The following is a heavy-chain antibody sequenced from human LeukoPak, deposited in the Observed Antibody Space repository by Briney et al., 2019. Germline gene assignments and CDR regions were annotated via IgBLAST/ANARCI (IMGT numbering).Heavy chain of an antibody. CDR3: ARDILLPSQWLVDY. Sequence: ASVKVSCKASGYTFTSYGISWVRQAPGQGLEWMGWISAYSGDTNYAQKFQGRATMTTDTSTSTAYMELRSLRSDDTAVYYCARDILLPSQWLVDYWGQGTLVTVSS. J-gene: IGHJ4*02. V-gene: IGHV1-18*01. D-gene: IGHD6-19*01. CDR1: GYTFTSYG. CDR2: ISAYSGDT.